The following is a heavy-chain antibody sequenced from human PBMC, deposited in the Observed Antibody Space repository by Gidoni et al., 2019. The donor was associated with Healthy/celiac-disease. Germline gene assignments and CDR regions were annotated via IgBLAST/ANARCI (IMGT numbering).Heavy chain of an antibody. Sequence: QVQLQQWGAGLLKPSETLSLTCAVYGGYFSGYDWSWIRQPPGKGLEWIGEINHSGSTNYNPSLKSRVTISVDTSKNQFSLKLSSVTAADTAVYYCARTPREYAAAAGITRLLPIAFDIWGQGTMVTVSS. V-gene: IGHV4-34*01. CDR1: GGYFSGYD. J-gene: IGHJ3*02. CDR2: INHSGST. CDR3: ARTPREYAAAAGITRLLPIAFDI. D-gene: IGHD6-13*01.